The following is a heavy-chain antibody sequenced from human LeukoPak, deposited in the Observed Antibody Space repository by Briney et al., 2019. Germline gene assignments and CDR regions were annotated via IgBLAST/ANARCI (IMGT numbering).Heavy chain of an antibody. V-gene: IGHV3-53*01. J-gene: IGHJ4*02. CDR2: IHTSGST. Sequence: PGGSLRLSCAASGFSVSGNYMSWVRQAPGKGLEWVSFIHTSGSTFYADSVKGRFTISRDNSKNTLYLQMNSLRAEDTAVYYCAKDLREEPLDYWGQGTLVTVSS. CDR1: GFSVSGNY. CDR3: AKDLREEPLDY.